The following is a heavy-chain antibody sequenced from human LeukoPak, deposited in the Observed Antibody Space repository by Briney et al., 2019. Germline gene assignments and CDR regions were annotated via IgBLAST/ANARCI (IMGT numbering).Heavy chain of an antibody. J-gene: IGHJ4*02. CDR3: ARGQGYYGSGRQADY. D-gene: IGHD3-10*01. V-gene: IGHV4-34*01. CDR2: INHSGST. Sequence: SETLSLTCAVYGGSFSGYYWSWIRQPPGKGLEWIGEINHSGSTNYNPSLKSRVTISVDTSKNQFSLKLSSVTAADTAVYYCARGQGYYGSGRQADYWGQGTLVTVSS. CDR1: GGSFSGYY.